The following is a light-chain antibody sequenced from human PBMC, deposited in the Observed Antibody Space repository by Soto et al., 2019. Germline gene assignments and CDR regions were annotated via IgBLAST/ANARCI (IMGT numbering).Light chain of an antibody. V-gene: IGKV3-15*01. J-gene: IGKJ4*01. CDR2: VAS. CDR1: QSVNSN. Sequence: EIVMTQSPVTLSVSPGDRATLSCRASQSVNSNLAWYQHKPGQTPKLLIYVASARATGIPARFSGSGSGTEFTLTISSLQSEDFAVYYCQQYNVWPLTFGGGTKVQF. CDR3: QQYNVWPLT.